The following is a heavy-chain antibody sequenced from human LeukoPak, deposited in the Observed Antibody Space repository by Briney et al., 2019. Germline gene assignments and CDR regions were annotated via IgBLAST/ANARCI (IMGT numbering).Heavy chain of an antibody. CDR3: AKGMWIQLWSFDY. V-gene: IGHV3-23*01. Sequence: GGSLRLSCAASAFTFGNYAMSWVRQAPGKGLEWVSAITGGGGGTYYADSVKGRFTISRDNSKNTLYLQMNSLRAEDTAVYYCAKGMWIQLWSFDYWGQGTLVTVSS. CDR2: ITGGGGGT. D-gene: IGHD5-18*01. J-gene: IGHJ4*02. CDR1: AFTFGNYA.